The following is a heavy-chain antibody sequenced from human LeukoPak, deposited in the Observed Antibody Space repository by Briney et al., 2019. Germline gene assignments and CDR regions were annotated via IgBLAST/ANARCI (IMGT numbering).Heavy chain of an antibody. V-gene: IGHV3-23*01. CDR3: ARDTYNYGSSAYYFDY. D-gene: IGHD5-18*01. CDR1: GFTFSSSA. Sequence: PGGSLRLSCAASGFTFSSSAMNWVRQAPGKGLEWVSAINGGGGSTYYADSVKGRFTVSRDNSKNTLYLQMNSLRAEDTAVYYCARDTYNYGSSAYYFDYWGQGTLVTVSS. J-gene: IGHJ4*02. CDR2: INGGGGST.